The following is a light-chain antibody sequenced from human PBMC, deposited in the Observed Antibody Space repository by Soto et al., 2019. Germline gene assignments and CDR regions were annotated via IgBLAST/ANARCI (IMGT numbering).Light chain of an antibody. J-gene: IGLJ2*01. CDR2: QDS. CDR1: KLGDKY. Sequence: SYELTQPPSVSVSPGQTASITCSGDKLGDKYACWYQQKPGQSPVLVIYQDSKRPSGIPERFSGSNSGNTATLTISGTQAMDEADYYCQSFDKYLSAVVFGGGTKLTVL. CDR3: QSFDKYLSAVV. V-gene: IGLV3-1*01.